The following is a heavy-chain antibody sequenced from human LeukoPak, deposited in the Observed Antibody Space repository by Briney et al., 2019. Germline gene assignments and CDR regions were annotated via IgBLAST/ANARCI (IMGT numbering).Heavy chain of an antibody. CDR2: TYYSGST. J-gene: IGHJ4*02. CDR1: GGSINSYY. D-gene: IGHD1-26*01. CDR3: ARGSGNYWQVSFDY. Sequence: SETLSLTCTVAGGSINSYYWSWIRQPPGKGVEWVGYTYYSGSTRYNPSLTSRVTISVDTSKNQFSLKLTSVTAADTAVYYCARGSGNYWQVSFDYWGQGTLVTVSS. V-gene: IGHV4-59*08.